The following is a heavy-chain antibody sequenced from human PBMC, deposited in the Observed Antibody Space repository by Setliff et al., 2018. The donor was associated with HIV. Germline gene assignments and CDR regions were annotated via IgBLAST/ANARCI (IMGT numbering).Heavy chain of an antibody. D-gene: IGHD4-17*01. CDR3: ARKVGGDFDY. V-gene: IGHV4-34*01. CDR2: IDHSGST. Sequence: LSLTCSVSGDSISRYYWTWIRQPPGKGLECIGEIDHSGSTNYNPSLKSRVTISVDTSKNQFSLKLNSMTAADTAVYFCARKVGGDFDYWGQGTLVTVSS. CDR1: GDSISRYY. J-gene: IGHJ4*02.